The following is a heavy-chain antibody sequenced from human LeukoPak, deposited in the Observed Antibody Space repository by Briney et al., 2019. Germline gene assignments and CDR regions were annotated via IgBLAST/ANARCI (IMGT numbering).Heavy chain of an antibody. Sequence: PGGSLRLSCAASGFTFGNACMTWVRQAPGQGLEWVARIKSKTDGGTTDYAAPVQGRFTISRDDSKNTLYLQMNSLKTEDTAVYYCSTNHIYVILTGPHIAYWGQGTLVTVSS. J-gene: IGHJ4*02. CDR2: IKSKTDGGTT. CDR1: GFTFGNAC. V-gene: IGHV3-15*01. D-gene: IGHD3-9*01. CDR3: STNHIYVILTGPHIAY.